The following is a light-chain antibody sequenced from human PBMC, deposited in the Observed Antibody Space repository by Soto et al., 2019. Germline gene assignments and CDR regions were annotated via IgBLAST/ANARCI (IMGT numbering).Light chain of an antibody. V-gene: IGKV1-5*03. CDR3: QHYNSYPYS. J-gene: IGKJ3*01. Sequence: IQMTQSPSTLSASVGNRVTITCRASESISSWLAWYQQKPGKAPKLLIYKASTLQSGVPSRFSGSGSGTEFTLTISSLQPDDFATYFCQHYNSYPYSFGPGTKVDIK. CDR2: KAS. CDR1: ESISSW.